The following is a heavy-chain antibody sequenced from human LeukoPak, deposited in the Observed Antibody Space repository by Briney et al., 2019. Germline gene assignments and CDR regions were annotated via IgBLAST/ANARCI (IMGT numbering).Heavy chain of an antibody. CDR2: ISGSGGST. D-gene: IGHD5-18*01. Sequence: GGSLRLSCAASGFTFSSYAMSWVRQAPGKGLEWVSAISGSGGSTYYADSVKGRFTISRDNSKNTLYLQMNSLRAEDTAVYYCARGGYNYGYGYFDYWGQGTLVTVSS. CDR3: ARGGYNYGYGYFDY. J-gene: IGHJ4*02. V-gene: IGHV3-23*01. CDR1: GFTFSSYA.